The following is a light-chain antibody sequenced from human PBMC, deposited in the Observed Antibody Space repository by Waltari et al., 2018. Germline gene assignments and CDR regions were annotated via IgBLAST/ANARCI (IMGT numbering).Light chain of an antibody. CDR2: AAS. Sequence: DIQMTQSPYSLSASVGDGVTITCRASQGIKKSLAWYQQKPGKAPKLLLHAASTLESGVPSRFSGSGSGAEYTLTISSLQPEDFATYYCQQYYSTPPLTFGGGTKVEIK. CDR1: QGIKKS. CDR3: QQYYSTPPLT. V-gene: IGKV1-NL1*01. J-gene: IGKJ4*01.